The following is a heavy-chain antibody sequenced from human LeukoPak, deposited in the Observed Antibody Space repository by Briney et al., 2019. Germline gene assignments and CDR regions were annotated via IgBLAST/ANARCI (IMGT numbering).Heavy chain of an antibody. CDR3: ARRLRYFDWAFDY. CDR1: GGSFSGYY. Sequence: SETLSLTCAVYGGSFSGYYWSWIRQPPGKGLEWIGEINHSGSTNYNPSLKSRVSISVDTSKNQFSLKLSSVTAADTAVYYCARRLRYFDWAFDYWGQGTLVTVSS. V-gene: IGHV4-34*01. CDR2: INHSGST. J-gene: IGHJ4*02. D-gene: IGHD3-9*01.